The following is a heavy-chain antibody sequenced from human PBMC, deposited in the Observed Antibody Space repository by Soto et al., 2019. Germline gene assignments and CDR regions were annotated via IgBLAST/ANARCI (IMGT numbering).Heavy chain of an antibody. V-gene: IGHV3-30-3*01. CDR2: ISYDGTNK. Sequence: LRLSCAASGFSFSISPMHWVRQAPGKGPEWVALISYDGTNKFYADSVKGRFTISRDNSKSTLYLQVDSLRPEDAAVYYCARGDCSGGSCPAGDAFDIWGQGTMVTVSS. J-gene: IGHJ3*02. D-gene: IGHD2-15*01. CDR3: ARGDCSGGSCPAGDAFDI. CDR1: GFSFSISP.